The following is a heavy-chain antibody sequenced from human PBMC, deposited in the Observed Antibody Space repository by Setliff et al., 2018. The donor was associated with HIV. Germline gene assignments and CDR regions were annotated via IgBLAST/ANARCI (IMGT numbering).Heavy chain of an antibody. V-gene: IGHV4-61*02. CDR3: ARRRTSSTSVTGMDV. Sequence: TSETLSLTCTVSGGSVRGDPYYWSWVRKSAGKGLEWIGRIYATGGANYNPSLKSRVTISLDMSKSQFSLKLRSMRAEDTAVYYCARRRTSSTSVTGMDVWGQGTTVTVSS. D-gene: IGHD2-2*01. CDR1: GGSVRGDPYY. J-gene: IGHJ6*02. CDR2: IYATGGA.